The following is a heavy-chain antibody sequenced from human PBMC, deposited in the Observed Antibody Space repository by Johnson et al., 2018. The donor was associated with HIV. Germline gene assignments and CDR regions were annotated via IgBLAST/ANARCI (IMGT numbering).Heavy chain of an antibody. J-gene: IGHJ3*02. D-gene: IGHD6-13*01. V-gene: IGHV3-20*04. Sequence: VQLVESGGGVVQPGRSLRLSCTASGFTFSSYGIHWVRQAPGKGLEWVSSINWNGGSTGYGDSVKGRFTISRDNAKNSLYLQMNSLRAEDTALYYCARERIGYSSSGDAFDIWGQGTMVTVSS. CDR1: GFTFSSYG. CDR3: ARERIGYSSSGDAFDI. CDR2: INWNGGST.